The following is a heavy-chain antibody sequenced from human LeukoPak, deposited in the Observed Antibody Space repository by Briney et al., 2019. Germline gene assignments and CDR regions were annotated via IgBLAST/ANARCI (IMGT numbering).Heavy chain of an antibody. V-gene: IGHV3-30-3*01. Sequence: GGSLRLSCAASGFTFSSYAMHWVRQAPGKGLEWVAVISYDGSNKYYADSVKGRFTISRDNSKNTLYLQMNSLRAEDTAVYYCARDPDLTYYDFWSGYYTPDYWGQGTLVTVSS. CDR1: GFTFSSYA. CDR2: ISYDGSNK. D-gene: IGHD3-3*01. CDR3: ARDPDLTYYDFWSGYYTPDY. J-gene: IGHJ4*02.